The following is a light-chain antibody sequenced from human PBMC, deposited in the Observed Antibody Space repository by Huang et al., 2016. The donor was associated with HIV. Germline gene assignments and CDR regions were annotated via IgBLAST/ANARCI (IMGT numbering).Light chain of an antibody. CDR1: HSVSSNF. CDR2: GAS. J-gene: IGKJ3*01. V-gene: IGKV3-20*01. Sequence: EIVLTQSPDTLSLSPGERATLSCRASHSVSSNFLAWYQQKPGQSPRLLIYGASRRATGSPDRFSGSGSGTDFTLTITRLEPEDFAVYYCQQYGGSPLFTFGPGTKVDIK. CDR3: QQYGGSPLFT.